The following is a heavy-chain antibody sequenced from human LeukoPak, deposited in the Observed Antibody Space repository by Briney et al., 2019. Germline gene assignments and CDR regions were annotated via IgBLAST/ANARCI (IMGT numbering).Heavy chain of an antibody. V-gene: IGHV3-30*02. CDR2: IRYDGSNK. CDR1: GFTFSSYG. D-gene: IGHD3-10*01. CDR3: AKSYDGSGSYYSNYYYYYMDV. Sequence: GGSLRLSCAASGFTFSSYGMHWVRQAPGKGLEWVAFIRYDGSNKYYADSVKGRFTISRDNSKNTLYLQMNSLRAEDTAVYYCAKSYDGSGSYYSNYYYYYMDVWGKGTTVTISS. J-gene: IGHJ6*03.